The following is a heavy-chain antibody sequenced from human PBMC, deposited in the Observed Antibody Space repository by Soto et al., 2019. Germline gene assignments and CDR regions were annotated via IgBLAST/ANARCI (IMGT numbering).Heavy chain of an antibody. V-gene: IGHV4-39*01. CDR2: TYYRANT. CDR1: GGSIDSSNFY. D-gene: IGHD7-27*01. CDR3: TRHGDRAPLDV. Sequence: SETLSLTCSVSGGSIDSSNFYWGWIRQPPGEGLEWIGSTYYRANTYYNSSLKSRVTISVDTSKNQFSLKLSSVTAADTAVYYCTRHGDRAPLDVCGQGTLVTVPS. J-gene: IGHJ4*02.